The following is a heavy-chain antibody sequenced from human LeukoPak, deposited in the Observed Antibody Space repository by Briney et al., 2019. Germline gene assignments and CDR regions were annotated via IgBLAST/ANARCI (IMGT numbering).Heavy chain of an antibody. V-gene: IGHV3-23*01. CDR3: AKNGDRGAYCSGGSCYPYYYYYMDV. J-gene: IGHJ6*03. CDR2: ISGSGGTT. D-gene: IGHD2-15*01. Sequence: TGGSLRLSCAASGFTFSSYIINWVRQAPGKGLEWVSAISGSGGTTYYADSVKGRFTISRDNSKNTLYLQMNSLRAEDTAIYYCAKNGDRGAYCSGGSCYPYYYYYMDVWGKGTTVTISS. CDR1: GFTFSSYI.